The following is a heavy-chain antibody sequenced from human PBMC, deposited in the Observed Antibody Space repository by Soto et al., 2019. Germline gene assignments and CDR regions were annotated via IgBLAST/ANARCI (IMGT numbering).Heavy chain of an antibody. D-gene: IGHD2-21*02. V-gene: IGHV4-30-4*01. CDR1: GASIRRTDYY. CDR3: VRTAREGAVAPHWFDR. Sequence: TSETLSLTCTVSGASIRRTDYYWSWIRQAPGKGLEWIGYVYYTGSTYYNPSLMSRLTISVDTSKNQFSLKLTSVTAAETAVYYCVRTAREGAVAPHWFDRWGQGTQVTVSS. J-gene: IGHJ5*02. CDR2: VYYTGST.